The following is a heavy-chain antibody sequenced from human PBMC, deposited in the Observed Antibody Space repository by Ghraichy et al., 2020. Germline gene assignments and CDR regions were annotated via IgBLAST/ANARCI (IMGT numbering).Heavy chain of an antibody. CDR3: ARGVYGGTFDF. Sequence: GGSLRLSCAASGFTFNSFAMNWVRQAPGKGLECVAVTSYDGAKKYYADSVKGRFAISRDNSNNMLYLEMNSRRVEDTAVYFCARGVYGGTFDFWGPGNMVTVSS. CDR2: TSYDGAKK. V-gene: IGHV3-30*01. J-gene: IGHJ4*02. CDR1: GFTFNSFA. D-gene: IGHD4-23*01.